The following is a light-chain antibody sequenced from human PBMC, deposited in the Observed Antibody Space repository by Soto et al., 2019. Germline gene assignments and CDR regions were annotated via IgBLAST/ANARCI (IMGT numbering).Light chain of an antibody. J-gene: IGKJ1*01. CDR1: QSVRNW. CDR3: QQYVKYPVT. Sequence: DIQLTQSPSFLSASVGDRVTITCRASQSVRNWLAWYQHKPGKAPKFLIYMASSLENGVPSRFSGSGSGTEFTLTISSLQPDDFATYVCQQYVKYPVTFGQGTKVDIK. CDR2: MAS. V-gene: IGKV1-5*03.